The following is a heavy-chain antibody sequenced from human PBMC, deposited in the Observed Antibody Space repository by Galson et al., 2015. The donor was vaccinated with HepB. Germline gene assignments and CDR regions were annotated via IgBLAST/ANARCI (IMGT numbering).Heavy chain of an antibody. Sequence: SVKVSCKASGYTLTSYGISWVRQAPGQGLEWMGWISAYNGDTNYAQKLQDRVTMTTDPLTSTAYMELRSLRSDDTAVYYCARGVWFGELFIGYFDHWGQGTLVTVSS. CDR2: ISAYNGDT. J-gene: IGHJ4*02. V-gene: IGHV1-18*04. CDR3: ARGVWFGELFIGYFDH. CDR1: GYTLTSYG. D-gene: IGHD3-10*01.